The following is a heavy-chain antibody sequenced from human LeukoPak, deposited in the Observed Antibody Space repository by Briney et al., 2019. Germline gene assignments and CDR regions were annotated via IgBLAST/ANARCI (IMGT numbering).Heavy chain of an antibody. CDR1: GFTFSSYG. CDR2: ISGSGGST. J-gene: IGHJ6*03. V-gene: IGHV3-23*01. CDR3: AKDGMVRGYYYYYMDV. Sequence: GGTLRLSRAASGFTFSSYGMSWVRQAPGKGLEWVSAISGSGGSTYYADSVKGRFTISRDNSKNTLYLQMNSLRAEDTAVYYCAKDGMVRGYYYYYMDVWGKGTTVTISS. D-gene: IGHD3-10*01.